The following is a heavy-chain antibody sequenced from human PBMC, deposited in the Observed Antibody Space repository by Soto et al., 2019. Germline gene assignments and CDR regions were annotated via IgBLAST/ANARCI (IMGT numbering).Heavy chain of an antibody. Sequence: EVQLLESGGGLVQPGGSLRLSCAASGFTFSSYAMNWVRQAPGKGLEWVSAVSGDGGDTYYADSVKGRFTISRDNSKNTLFLQMNCLRVEGTAVYYCARRSTSCCQNFDCWGQGTLVTVSS. CDR3: ARRSTSCCQNFDC. CDR2: VSGDGGDT. CDR1: GFTFSSYA. J-gene: IGHJ4*02. D-gene: IGHD2-2*01. V-gene: IGHV3-23*01.